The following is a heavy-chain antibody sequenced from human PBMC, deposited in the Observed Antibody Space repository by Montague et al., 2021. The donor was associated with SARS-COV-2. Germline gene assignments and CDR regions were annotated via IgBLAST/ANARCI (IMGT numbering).Heavy chain of an antibody. D-gene: IGHD3-16*02. Sequence: SETLSLTCTVSGGSISSDDHYWAWIRQPPGRGLEWIGSLYYSGSTSNNPSLKSRVTISVDTFKNQFSLKVTSVTAADTAVYYCARRYQLGPAPSDSWGQGTLVTVSS. CDR3: ARRYQLGPAPSDS. CDR1: GGSISSDDHY. J-gene: IGHJ4*02. CDR2: LYYSGST. V-gene: IGHV4-39*01.